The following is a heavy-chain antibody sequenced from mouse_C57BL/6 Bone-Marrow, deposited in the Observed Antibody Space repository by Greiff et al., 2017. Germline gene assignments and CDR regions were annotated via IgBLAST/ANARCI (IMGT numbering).Heavy chain of an antibody. J-gene: IGHJ2*01. V-gene: IGHV5-17*01. CDR2: ISSGSSTI. CDR1: GFTFSDYG. Sequence: EVNVVASGGGLVKPGGSLKLSCAASGFTFSDYGMHWVRQAPEKGLEWVAYISSGSSTIYYADTVKGRFTISRDNAKNTLFLQMTSLRSEDTAMYYCARDYYGSRNLDYWGQGTTLTVSS. CDR3: ARDYYGSRNLDY. D-gene: IGHD1-1*01.